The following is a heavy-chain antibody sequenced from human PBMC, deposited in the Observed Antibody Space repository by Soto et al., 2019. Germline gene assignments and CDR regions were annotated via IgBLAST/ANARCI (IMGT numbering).Heavy chain of an antibody. D-gene: IGHD3-22*01. CDR2: IIPIFGTA. CDR3: ATGPPPAGRITMIVVVPFDY. J-gene: IGHJ4*02. CDR1: GGTFSRYA. V-gene: IGHV1-69*06. Sequence: SVKVSCKASGGTFSRYAISWVRHAPLQAFARMGGIIPIFGTANYAQKFQGRVTITADKSTSTAYMELSSLRSEDTAVYYCATGPPPAGRITMIVVVPFDYWGQGTLVTVS.